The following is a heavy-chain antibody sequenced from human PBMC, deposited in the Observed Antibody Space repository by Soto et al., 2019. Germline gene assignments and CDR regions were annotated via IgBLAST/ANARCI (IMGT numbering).Heavy chain of an antibody. V-gene: IGHV3-74*01. CDR2: INSDGSST. J-gene: IGHJ4*02. CDR1: GFTLSSYW. CDR3: TSGPPMYCSSSSCYASPFDY. D-gene: IGHD2-2*01. Sequence: EVQLVESGGGLVQPGGSLRLSCAASGFTLSSYWMHWVRQAPGKGLVWVSRINSDGSSTSYADSVKGRFTISRDNAKNTLYLQMNSLRAEDTAVNYCTSGPPMYCSSSSCYASPFDYWGQGTLVTVSS.